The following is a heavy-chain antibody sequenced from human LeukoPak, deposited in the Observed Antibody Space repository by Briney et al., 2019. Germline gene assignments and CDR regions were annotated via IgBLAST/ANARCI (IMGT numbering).Heavy chain of an antibody. J-gene: IGHJ4*02. CDR1: GGSFSGYY. Sequence: SETLSLTCAVYGGSFSGYYWSWIRQPPGKGLEWIGEINHSGSTNYNPSLKSRVTISVDTSKNQFSLKLSSVTAADTAVYYCARTLPYSSGWYEAEYYFDYWGQGTLATVSS. CDR3: ARTLPYSSGWYEAEYYFDY. D-gene: IGHD6-19*01. V-gene: IGHV4-34*01. CDR2: INHSGST.